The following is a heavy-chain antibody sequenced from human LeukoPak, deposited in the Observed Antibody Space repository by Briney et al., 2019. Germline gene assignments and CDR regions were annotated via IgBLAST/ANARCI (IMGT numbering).Heavy chain of an antibody. CDR2: IYYSGST. CDR3: ARDLGNSSSPVDY. Sequence: SETLSLTCTVSGGSISSSSYYWGWIRQPPGKGLEWIGSIYYSGSTYYNPSLKSRVTISVDRSKNQFSLKLSSVTAADTAVCYCARDLGNSSSPVDYWGQGTLVTVSS. CDR1: GGSISSSSYY. J-gene: IGHJ4*02. D-gene: IGHD6-13*01. V-gene: IGHV4-39*07.